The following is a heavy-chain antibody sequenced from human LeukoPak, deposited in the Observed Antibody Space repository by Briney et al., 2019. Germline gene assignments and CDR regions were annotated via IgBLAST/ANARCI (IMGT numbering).Heavy chain of an antibody. CDR2: ISESGDAI. CDR3: AKDPEF. J-gene: IGHJ4*02. D-gene: IGHD3-10*01. CDR1: GFTFSSQA. V-gene: IGHV3-23*01. Sequence: GGSLRLSCVVSGFTFSSQAMSWVRQAPGKGLEWLSGISESGDAIFYVDSVKGRFIMSRDNSKNTVYLQMDSLRVEDTAVYYCAKDPEFWGQGTLVTVSS.